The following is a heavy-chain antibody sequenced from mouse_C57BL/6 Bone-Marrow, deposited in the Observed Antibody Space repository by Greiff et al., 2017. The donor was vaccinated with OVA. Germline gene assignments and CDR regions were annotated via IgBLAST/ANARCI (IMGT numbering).Heavy chain of an antibody. CDR3: ARQGLGGFAY. D-gene: IGHD3-1*01. CDR1: EYEFPSHD. Sequence: DVKLVESGGGLVQPGESLKLSCESNEYEFPSHDMSWVRKTPEKRLELVAAINSDGGSTYYPDTMERRFSISRDNTKKALYLQMSSLRSEDTALYYCARQGLGGFAYWGQGTLVTVSA. CDR2: INSDGGST. J-gene: IGHJ3*01. V-gene: IGHV5-2*01.